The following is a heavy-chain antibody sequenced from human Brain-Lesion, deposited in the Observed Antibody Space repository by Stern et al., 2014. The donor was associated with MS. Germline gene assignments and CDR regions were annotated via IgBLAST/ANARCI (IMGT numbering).Heavy chain of an antibody. CDR1: GYLFDDYW. CDR3: ARSPATPSGYDRFDY. CDR2: IFPRDSNT. V-gene: IGHV5-51*03. D-gene: IGHD5-12*01. Sequence: EVQLVQSGAEVKKPGESLKISCEASGYLFDDYWIGWVRQMSGRGLELVAIIFPRDSNTRYSPSVPGPVTISADKSISTAYLQWSSLKASDPAMYYCARSPATPSGYDRFDYWGQGALVTVSS. J-gene: IGHJ4*02.